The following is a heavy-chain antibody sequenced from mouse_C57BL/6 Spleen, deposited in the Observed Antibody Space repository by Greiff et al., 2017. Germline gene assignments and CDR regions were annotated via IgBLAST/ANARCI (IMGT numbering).Heavy chain of an antibody. D-gene: IGHD3-3*01. CDR3: AREGDDVGGDY. Sequence: VQLQQSGAELARPGASVKLSCKASGYTFTSYGISWVKQRTGQGLEWIGEIYPSSGNTYYNEKFKGKATLTADKSSRTAYMELRILTSEDSAVYVWAREGDDVGGDYWGQGTTLTVSS. CDR2: IYPSSGNT. J-gene: IGHJ2*01. CDR1: GYTFTSYG. V-gene: IGHV1-81*01.